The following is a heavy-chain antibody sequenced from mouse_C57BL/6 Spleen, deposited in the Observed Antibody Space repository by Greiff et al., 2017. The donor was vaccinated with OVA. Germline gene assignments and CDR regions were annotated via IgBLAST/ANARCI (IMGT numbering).Heavy chain of an antibody. CDR2: IYPGDGDT. J-gene: IGHJ4*01. CDR1: GYAFSSYW. Sequence: VKLMESGAELVKPGASVKISCKASGYAFSSYWMNWVKQRPGKGLEWIGQIYPGDGDTNYNGKFKGKATLTADKSSSTAYMQLSSLTSEDSAVYFCAVYGSSYERAMDYWGQGTSVTVSS. V-gene: IGHV1-80*01. CDR3: AVYGSSYERAMDY. D-gene: IGHD1-1*01.